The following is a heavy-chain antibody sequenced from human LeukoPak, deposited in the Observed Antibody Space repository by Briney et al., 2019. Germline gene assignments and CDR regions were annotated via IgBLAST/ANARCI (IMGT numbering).Heavy chain of an antibody. CDR3: ARVGWDIVATIRAGYFDY. J-gene: IGHJ4*02. CDR1: GYTFTGYY. D-gene: IGHD5-12*01. Sequence: ASVKVSCKASGYTFTGYYMQWVRQAPGQGLEWMGWINPNSGGTNYAQKFQGRVTMTRDTSISTAYMELSRLRSDDTVVYYCARVGWDIVATIRAGYFDYWGQGTLVTVSS. V-gene: IGHV1-2*02. CDR2: INPNSGGT.